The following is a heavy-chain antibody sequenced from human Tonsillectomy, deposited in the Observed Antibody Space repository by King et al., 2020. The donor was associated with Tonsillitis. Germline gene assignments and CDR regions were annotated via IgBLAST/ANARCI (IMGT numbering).Heavy chain of an antibody. CDR1: GFRFRSYS. CDR3: TREAWRLPDY. Sequence: VQLVQSGGGLVKPGGSLRLSCAASGFRFRSYSMLWVRQAPGKGPEWLSSISSSGTYIYHADSVKGRFTITRDNAKSSLYLQMNSLRAEDTAIYYCTREAWRLPDYWGQGSLVIVSS. D-gene: IGHD5-12*01. CDR2: ISSSGTYI. V-gene: IGHV3-21*01. J-gene: IGHJ4*02.